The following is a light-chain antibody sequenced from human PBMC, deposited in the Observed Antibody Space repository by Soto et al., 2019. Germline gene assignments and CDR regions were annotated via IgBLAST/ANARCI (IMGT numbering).Light chain of an antibody. J-gene: IGKJ1*01. V-gene: IGKV3-11*01. Sequence: EIVLTQSPATLSLSPGERATLSCRASPSVSTYLAWYQQKPGQAPRLLIYDASTRATGIPARFSGSGSGTDFTLTISSLEPEDFAVYYCQQRGNWPRTFGQGTKVDIK. CDR1: PSVSTY. CDR2: DAS. CDR3: QQRGNWPRT.